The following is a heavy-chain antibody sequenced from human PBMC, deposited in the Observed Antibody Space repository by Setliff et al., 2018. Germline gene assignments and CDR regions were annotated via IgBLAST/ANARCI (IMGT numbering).Heavy chain of an antibody. D-gene: IGHD6-19*01. CDR1: GFTFSSYA. CDR2: IRSKTSGFAT. CDR3: SRAVDGRTWFDP. J-gene: IGHJ5*02. V-gene: IGHV3-73*01. Sequence: PGGSLRLSCAASGFTFSSYAMSWVRQASGKGLEWVGRIRSKTSGFATAYSASVKGRFTISRDDSMNTAYLQMDSLRTEDTAVYYCSRAVDGRTWFDPWGQGALVTVSS.